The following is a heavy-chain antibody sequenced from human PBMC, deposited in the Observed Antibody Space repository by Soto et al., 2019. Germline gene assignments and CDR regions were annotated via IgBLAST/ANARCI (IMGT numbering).Heavy chain of an antibody. CDR3: VRDQYSGYDFAL. J-gene: IGHJ5*02. Sequence: SETLSLTCSVSGASIAGGSYYWSWVRQPPGKGLEWIGYIPSRGRPFYNPSLTSRGTISADLSKNQLSLQLTSVTAADTAVYYCVRDQYSGYDFALWGQGNLVTV. CDR2: IPSRGRP. V-gene: IGHV4-30-4*01. D-gene: IGHD5-12*01. CDR1: GASIAGGSYY.